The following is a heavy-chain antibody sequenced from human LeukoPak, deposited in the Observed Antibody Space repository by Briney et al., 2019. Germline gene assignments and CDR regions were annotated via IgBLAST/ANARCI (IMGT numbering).Heavy chain of an antibody. D-gene: IGHD3-3*01. CDR3: ARVLTYYDFWTTPRGVYFDY. V-gene: IGHV4-59*01. J-gene: IGHJ4*02. CDR2: MYKSGST. Sequence: SETLSLTCTVSGGSISTDYWTWIRQPPGKGLEWIGSMYKSGSTHYNPSLKSRVTISVDTSKNQFSLKLSSVTAADTAVYYCARVLTYYDFWTTPRGVYFDYWGQGTLVTVSS. CDR1: GGSISTDY.